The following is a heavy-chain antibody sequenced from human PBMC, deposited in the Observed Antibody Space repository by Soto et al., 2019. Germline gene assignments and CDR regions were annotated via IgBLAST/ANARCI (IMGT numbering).Heavy chain of an antibody. Sequence: ASVKVSCKASGYTFTSYGISWVRQAPGQGLEWMGWISAYNGNTNYARKLQGRVTMTTDTSTSTAYMELRSLRSDDTAVYYCARDPSPPSLQRPRYYYYGMDVWGQGTTVTVSS. CDR2: ISAYNGNT. CDR1: GYTFTSYG. D-gene: IGHD1-1*01. J-gene: IGHJ6*02. CDR3: ARDPSPPSLQRPRYYYYGMDV. V-gene: IGHV1-18*01.